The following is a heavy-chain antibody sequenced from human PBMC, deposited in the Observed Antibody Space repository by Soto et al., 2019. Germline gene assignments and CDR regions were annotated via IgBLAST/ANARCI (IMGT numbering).Heavy chain of an antibody. D-gene: IGHD3-10*01. Sequence: GGSLRLSCAASGFTFMNFAMTWVRQTSGKGLEWVSAIGGSGNTFYADSVKGRFTISRDNSKNTLYLQVNSLRVEDTALYYCAKDRLSQHYHYYGLGVWGQGTAVTVSS. CDR3: AKDRLSQHYHYYGLGV. CDR2: IGGSGNT. CDR1: GFTFMNFA. J-gene: IGHJ6*02. V-gene: IGHV3-23*01.